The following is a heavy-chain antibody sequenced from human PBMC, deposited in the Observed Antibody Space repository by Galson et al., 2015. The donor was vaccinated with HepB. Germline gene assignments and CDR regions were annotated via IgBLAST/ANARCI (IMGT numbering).Heavy chain of an antibody. Sequence: SETLSLTCTVSGGSISTSSYYWDWIRQPPGKGLEWIGSIYYSGSIYYNPSLKSQVTISVDTSKNQFSLKLTSVNAADTAMYYCARQSVLQRQLIGKWFDRWGQGTLVTVSS. J-gene: IGHJ5*02. CDR1: GGSISTSSYY. V-gene: IGHV4-39*01. CDR3: ARQSVLQRQLIGKWFDR. D-gene: IGHD2/OR15-2a*01. CDR2: IYYSGSI.